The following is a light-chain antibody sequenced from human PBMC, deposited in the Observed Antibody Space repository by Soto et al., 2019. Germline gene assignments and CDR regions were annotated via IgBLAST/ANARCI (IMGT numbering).Light chain of an antibody. V-gene: IGLV2-23*01. CDR1: SSDVGSYNL. CDR2: EGS. J-gene: IGLJ2*01. CDR3: CSYALISSPTVV. Sequence: QSALTQPASVSGSPGQSITISCTGTSSDVGSYNLVSWYQQHPGKAPKLMIYEGSKRPSGVSNRFSGSKSGNTASMTISGLQAEDEAYYYCCSYALISSPTVVFGGGTKLTVL.